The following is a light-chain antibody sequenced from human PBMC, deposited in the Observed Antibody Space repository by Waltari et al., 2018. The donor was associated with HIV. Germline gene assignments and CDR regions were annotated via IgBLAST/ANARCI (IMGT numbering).Light chain of an antibody. CDR2: EVS. Sequence: QSALTQPPSASGSPGQSVTISCTGTSSDVGGYNYVSWYQHHPGNAPKLMIYEVSKRPSGVPDRFSGSKSGNTASLTVSVLQAEDEADYYCNSYVGSNNYIFGTGTKVTVL. CDR1: SSDVGGYNY. V-gene: IGLV2-8*01. CDR3: NSYVGSNNYI. J-gene: IGLJ1*01.